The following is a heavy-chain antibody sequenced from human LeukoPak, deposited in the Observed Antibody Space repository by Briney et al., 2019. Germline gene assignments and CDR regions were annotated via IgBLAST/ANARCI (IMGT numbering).Heavy chain of an antibody. CDR3: AKDTPPFAFDY. CDR1: GGSISSSSYY. CDR2: IYYSGST. V-gene: IGHV4-39*02. Sequence: PSETLSLTCTVSGGSISSSSYYWGWIRQPPGKGLEWIGSIYYSGSTYYNPSLKSRVTISVDTSKNQFSLKLSSVTAADTAVYYCAKDTPPFAFDYWGQGTLVTVSS. J-gene: IGHJ4*02.